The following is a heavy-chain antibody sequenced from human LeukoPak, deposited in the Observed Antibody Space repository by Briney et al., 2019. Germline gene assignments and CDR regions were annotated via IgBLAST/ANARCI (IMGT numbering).Heavy chain of an antibody. J-gene: IGHJ4*02. D-gene: IGHD1-26*01. CDR1: GFTFSNYW. Sequence: GGSLRLSCEASGFTFSNYWMAWVRQAPGKGLEWAANIKQDGSEKYYVDSVKGRFTISRDNAKNSLYLQMNSLRAEDTAVYYCARLIVGAIDYWGQGTLVTVSS. CDR2: IKQDGSEK. CDR3: ARLIVGAIDY. V-gene: IGHV3-7*01.